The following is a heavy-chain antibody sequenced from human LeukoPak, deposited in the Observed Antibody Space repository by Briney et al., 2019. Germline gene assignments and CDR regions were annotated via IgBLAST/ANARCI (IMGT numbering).Heavy chain of an antibody. D-gene: IGHD5-12*01. CDR1: GGSFSGYY. CDR2: IYYSGST. J-gene: IGHJ4*02. CDR3: ARQAWLLDY. V-gene: IGHV4-59*08. Sequence: SETLSLTCAVYGGSFSGYYWTWIRQPPGRGLEWIGHIYYSGSTYYNPSLKSRVTISVDTSKNQFTLKLSSVTAADTAVYYCARQAWLLDYWGPGTLVTVAS.